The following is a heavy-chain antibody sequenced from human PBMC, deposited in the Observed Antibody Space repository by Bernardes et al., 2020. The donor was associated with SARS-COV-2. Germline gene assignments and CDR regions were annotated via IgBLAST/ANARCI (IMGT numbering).Heavy chain of an antibody. Sequence: ESLKISCHDSGYTFTSHWIAWVRQMPGKGLEWMGMIYPDDSETRFSPSFQGRVTISADKSIKTAYLQWTSLKASDTAMYYCATHSDSSERGAFDLWGQGTLVTVSS. J-gene: IGHJ3*01. V-gene: IGHV5-51*01. CDR3: ATHSDSSERGAFDL. CDR1: GYTFTSHW. CDR2: IYPDDSET. D-gene: IGHD6-6*01.